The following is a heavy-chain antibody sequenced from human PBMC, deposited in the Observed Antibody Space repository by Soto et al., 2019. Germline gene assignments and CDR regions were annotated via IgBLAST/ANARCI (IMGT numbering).Heavy chain of an antibody. D-gene: IGHD4-17*01. J-gene: IGHJ4*02. CDR1: GGTFSSYA. CDR3: ASSPGDYGDYSSYFDY. V-gene: IGHV1-69*13. CDR2: IIPTFGTA. Sequence: ASVKVSCKASGGTFSSYAISWVRQAPGQGLEWMGGIIPTFGTANYAQKFQGRVTITADESTSTAYMELSSLRSEDTAVYYCASSPGDYGDYSSYFDYWGQGTLVTVSS.